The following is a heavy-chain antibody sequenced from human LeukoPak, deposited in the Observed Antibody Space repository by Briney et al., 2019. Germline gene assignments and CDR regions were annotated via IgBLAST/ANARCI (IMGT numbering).Heavy chain of an antibody. J-gene: IGHJ6*02. V-gene: IGHV4-31*03. D-gene: IGHD1-1*01. Sequence: SQTLSLTCTVSGGSISSGGYYWSWIRQHPGKGLEWIGYIYYSGSTYYNPSLKSRVTISVDTSQNQFSLKLSSVTAADTAVYYCARLRYHFYYYYGMDVWGQGTTVTVSS. CDR3: ARLRYHFYYYYGMDV. CDR1: GGSISSGGYY. CDR2: IYYSGST.